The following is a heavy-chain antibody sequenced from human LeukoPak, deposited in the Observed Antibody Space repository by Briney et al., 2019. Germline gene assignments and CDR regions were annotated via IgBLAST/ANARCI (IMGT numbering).Heavy chain of an antibody. CDR2: INHSGST. Sequence: SETLSLTCAVYGGSFSGYYWSWIRQPPGKGLEWIGEINHSGSTNYNPSLKSRVTISVDTSKNQFSLELSSVTAADTAVYYCARGIAARRYYYYYMDVWGKGTTVTVSS. CDR1: GGSFSGYY. D-gene: IGHD6-6*01. J-gene: IGHJ6*03. CDR3: ARGIAARRYYYYYMDV. V-gene: IGHV4-34*01.